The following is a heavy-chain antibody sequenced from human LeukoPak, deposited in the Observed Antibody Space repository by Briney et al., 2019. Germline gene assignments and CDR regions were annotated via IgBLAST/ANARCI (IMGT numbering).Heavy chain of an antibody. D-gene: IGHD6-19*01. CDR2: ISGSGGSA. J-gene: IGHJ4*02. CDR3: AKETVSGQTDY. Sequence: GGSLRLSCAASGFTFSSYAMSRVRQAPGKGLGWVSAISGSGGSAYYADSVKGRFTISRDNSKNTLYLQMNSLRAEDTAVYYCAKETVSGQTDYWGQGTLVTVSS. V-gene: IGHV3-23*01. CDR1: GFTFSSYA.